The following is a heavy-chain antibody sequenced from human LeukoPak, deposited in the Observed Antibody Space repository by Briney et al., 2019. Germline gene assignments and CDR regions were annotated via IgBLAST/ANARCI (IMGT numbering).Heavy chain of an antibody. CDR2: INPSGGST. D-gene: IGHD3-22*01. CDR3: ATDYYDSSAYQNYYMDV. CDR1: GYTFTSYY. Sequence: GASVKVSCKASGYTFTSYYMHWVRQAPGQGLEWMGIINPSGGSTSYAQKFQGRVTMTRDMSTSTVYMELSSLRSEDTAVYYCATDYYDSSAYQNYYMDVGGKGTTVTVSS. V-gene: IGHV1-46*01. J-gene: IGHJ6*03.